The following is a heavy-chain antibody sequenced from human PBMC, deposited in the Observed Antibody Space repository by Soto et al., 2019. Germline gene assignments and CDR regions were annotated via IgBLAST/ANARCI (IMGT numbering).Heavy chain of an antibody. V-gene: IGHV4-4*07. Sequence: SETLSPTCTVSGGSISSFCWSWIRQPAGKGLEWIGRIDSGGRNNYNTSLKSRVTMSVDTSKNQFSLRLSSVTAADTARYYCARGSTRWGYWGQGTLLTVYS. CDR2: IDSGGRN. CDR3: ARGSTRWGY. D-gene: IGHD1-26*01. CDR1: GGSISSFC. J-gene: IGHJ4*02.